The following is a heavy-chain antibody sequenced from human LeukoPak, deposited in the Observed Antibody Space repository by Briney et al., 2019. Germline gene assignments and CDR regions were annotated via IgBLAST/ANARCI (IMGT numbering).Heavy chain of an antibody. V-gene: IGHV4-39*01. CDR3: ARGPIVGAFDY. CDR2: IYSSGST. D-gene: IGHD1-26*01. J-gene: IGHJ4*02. Sequence: SETLSLTCTVSGGSISSSYYYWGWIRQPPGKGLEWIGSIYSSGSTYYNPSLKSRVTISVDTSKNQFSLKLTSVTAADTAVYYCARGPIVGAFDYWGQGTLVTVSS. CDR1: GGSISSSYYY.